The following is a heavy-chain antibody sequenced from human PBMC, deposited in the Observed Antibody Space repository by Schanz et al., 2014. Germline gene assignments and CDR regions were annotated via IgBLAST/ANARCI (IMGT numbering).Heavy chain of an antibody. V-gene: IGHV3-74*02. J-gene: IGHJ4*02. CDR2: IKSDGSST. CDR3: ARVDSSGYFFDN. D-gene: IGHD3-22*01. Sequence: EVQLLESGGGLVQPGGSLRLSCAASGFTFSSYWMHWVRQVPGKGLVWVSRIKSDGSSTSYADSVKGRFTISRDNAKNTVHLQMSSLRVEDTAVYYCARVDSSGYFFDNWGQGTRVTVSS. CDR1: GFTFSSYW.